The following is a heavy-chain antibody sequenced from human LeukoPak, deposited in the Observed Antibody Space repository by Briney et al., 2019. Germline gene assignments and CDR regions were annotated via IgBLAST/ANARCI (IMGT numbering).Heavy chain of an antibody. CDR3: ARRGRSSSWYPGLRYMDV. V-gene: IGHV4-34*01. J-gene: IGHJ6*03. Sequence: SETLSLTFAVYGGSFSGYYWSWIRQPPGKGLEWIGEINHSGSTNYNPSLKSRVTISVDTSKNQFSLKLSSVTAADTAVYYCARRGRSSSWYPGLRYMDVWGKGTTVTISS. CDR1: GGSFSGYY. CDR2: INHSGST. D-gene: IGHD6-13*01.